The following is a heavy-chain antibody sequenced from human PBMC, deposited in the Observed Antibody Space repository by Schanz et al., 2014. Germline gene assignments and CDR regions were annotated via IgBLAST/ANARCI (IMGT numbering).Heavy chain of an antibody. CDR1: GYTFTGHY. CDR3: ARDRKTVTMDYYGYDMEV. Sequence: SCTASGYTFTGHYMHWVRQAPGQGLEWMGWINPNYGGTNYAQKFQGWVTMTRDPSSRTDDKEMRRMRCDDTAVEYSARDRKTVTMDYYGYDMEVWGQGTTVNVSS. CDR2: INPNYGGT. D-gene: IGHD4-4*01. J-gene: IGHJ6*02. V-gene: IGHV1-2*04.